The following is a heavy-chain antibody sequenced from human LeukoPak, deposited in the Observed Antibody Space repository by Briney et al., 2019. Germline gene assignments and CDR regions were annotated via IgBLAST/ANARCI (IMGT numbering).Heavy chain of an antibody. CDR1: GFTFSSYW. J-gene: IGHJ4*02. Sequence: GGSLRLSCAASGFTFSSYWMHWVRQAPGKGLVWVSRINSDGSSTSYADSVKGRFTISRDNAKNTLYLQMNSLRAEDTAVYHCAREASPYCGGDCSPDYWGQGTLVTVSS. CDR3: AREASPYCGGDCSPDY. D-gene: IGHD2-21*02. V-gene: IGHV3-74*01. CDR2: INSDGSST.